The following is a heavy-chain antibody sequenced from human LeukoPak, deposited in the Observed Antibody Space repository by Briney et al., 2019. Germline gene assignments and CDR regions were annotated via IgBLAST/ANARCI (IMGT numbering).Heavy chain of an antibody. Sequence: PGGSLRLSCTASGFAFSSYAMSWVRQAPGVGLEWVSAIDGGGGRTWHADSVRGRFTISRDNSKNTLFMQMNSLRAEDTAVYYCAKSPGYYDSSGYYFVYWGQGTLVTVSS. V-gene: IGHV3-23*01. D-gene: IGHD3-22*01. CDR1: GFAFSSYA. CDR3: AKSPGYYDSSGYYFVY. CDR2: IDGGGGRT. J-gene: IGHJ4*02.